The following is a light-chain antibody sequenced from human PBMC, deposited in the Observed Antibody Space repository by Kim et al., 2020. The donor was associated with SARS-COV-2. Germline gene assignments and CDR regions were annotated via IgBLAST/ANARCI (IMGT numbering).Light chain of an antibody. J-gene: IGLJ3*02. V-gene: IGLV4-69*01. Sequence: QPALTQPPSASASLGASVKLTCTLSSRHSTYGIAWHQQQPGKAPRFLMNLNDNGAHFGGDGIPDRFSGSRSGAERYLTISGLQSEDEADYYCQTWGSGFWVFGGGTQLTVL. CDR3: QTWGSGFWV. CDR1: SRHSTYG. CDR2: LNDNGAH.